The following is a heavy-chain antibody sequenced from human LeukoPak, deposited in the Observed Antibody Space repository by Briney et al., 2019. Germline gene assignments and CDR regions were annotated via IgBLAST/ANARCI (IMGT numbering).Heavy chain of an antibody. V-gene: IGHV1-46*01. CDR2: INPSGGST. CDR3: ARHSGTVSDAFDI. D-gene: IGHD4-11*01. J-gene: IGHJ3*02. CDR1: GYTFISYY. Sequence: ASVKVSCKASGYTFISYYIHWVRQAPGQGLEWMGIINPSGGSTRYAQKFQGRVTMTRDTPTGTIYMELSSLRSEDTAVYFCARHSGTVSDAFDIWGQGTMVTVSS.